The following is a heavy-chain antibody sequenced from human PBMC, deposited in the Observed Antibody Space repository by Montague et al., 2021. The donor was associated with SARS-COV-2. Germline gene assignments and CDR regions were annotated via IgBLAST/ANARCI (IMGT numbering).Heavy chain of an antibody. D-gene: IGHD5-12*01. CDR2: IYESGST. Sequence: SETLSLTCTVSGASIRDYYWSWIRQPPGKGLEWIGYIYESGSTKSHPSLTSRLIMSVDTSRNQFSLTLSSVTTADAAVYYCARDRGLSGFYGYDPLYFYGMDVWGQGTTVIVSS. CDR1: GASIRDYY. V-gene: IGHV4-59*01. CDR3: ARDRGLSGFYGYDPLYFYGMDV. J-gene: IGHJ6*02.